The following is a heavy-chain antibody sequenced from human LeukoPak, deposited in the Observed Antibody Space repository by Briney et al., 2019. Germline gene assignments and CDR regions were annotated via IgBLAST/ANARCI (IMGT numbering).Heavy chain of an antibody. CDR1: GGSISSGDYY. CDR3: ARLRRWLQNFDY. J-gene: IGHJ4*02. Sequence: SETLSLTCTVSGGSISSGDYYWSWIRQPPGKGLEWIGYIYYSGSTYYNPSLKSRVTISVDTSKNQFSLKLSSVTAADTAVYYCARLRRWLQNFDYWGQGTLVTVSS. V-gene: IGHV4-30-4*08. CDR2: IYYSGST. D-gene: IGHD5-24*01.